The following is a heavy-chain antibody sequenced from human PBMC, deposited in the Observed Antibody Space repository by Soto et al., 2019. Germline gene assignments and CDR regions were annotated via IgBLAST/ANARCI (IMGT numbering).Heavy chain of an antibody. J-gene: IGHJ6*02. CDR3: ARDSVRYCRDGVCYQGHYFCAIDV. CDR1: GYTFTSYG. Sequence: QVELVPSGAEVKNAGASVKVSCKASGYTFTSYGFSWVRQAPGQGLEWMGWLSASNGNTNYAQKLQGRVTMTTDTSTVTAYRELRSLRSADTATYYCARDSVRYCRDGVCYQGHYFCAIDVWGQGTTVTVS. V-gene: IGHV1-18*01. CDR2: LSASNGNT. D-gene: IGHD2-8*01.